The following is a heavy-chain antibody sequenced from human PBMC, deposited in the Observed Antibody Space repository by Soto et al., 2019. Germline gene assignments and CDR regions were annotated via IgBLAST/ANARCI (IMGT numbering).Heavy chain of an antibody. D-gene: IGHD3-10*01. CDR3: ARDLHYGSGSPFDY. J-gene: IGHJ4*02. Sequence: QVQLVQSGAEVKKPGSSVKVSCKASGATFSTSTVSWVRQAPGQGLEWMGRIIPMLGRANYAQNFQGRVTITADKSTTTAYMELSSLRSEDTAVYYCARDLHYGSGSPFDYWGQGTLVTVSS. CDR2: IIPMLGRA. V-gene: IGHV1-69*08. CDR1: GATFSTST.